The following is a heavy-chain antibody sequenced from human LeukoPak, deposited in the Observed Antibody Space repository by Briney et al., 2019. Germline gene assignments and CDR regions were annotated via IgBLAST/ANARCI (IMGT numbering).Heavy chain of an antibody. CDR3: ARGRAFFD. Sequence: SETLSLTCAVYGGSFSGYYWNWIRQPPGKGLEWIGEINQSGSTNYNPSLKSRVTISFDTSKNQFSLKLSSVTAADTAVYYCARGRAFFDWGQGTLATVSS. V-gene: IGHV4-34*01. CDR1: GGSFSGYY. CDR2: INQSGST. J-gene: IGHJ4*02. D-gene: IGHD3-3*02.